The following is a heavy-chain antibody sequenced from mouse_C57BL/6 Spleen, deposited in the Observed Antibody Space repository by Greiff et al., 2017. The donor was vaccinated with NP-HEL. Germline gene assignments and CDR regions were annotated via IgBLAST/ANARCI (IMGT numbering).Heavy chain of an antibody. CDR3: ARTPSTMVTPYYAMDY. D-gene: IGHD2-2*01. CDR1: GYTFTSYG. Sequence: VKLQQSGAELARPGASVKLSCKASGYTFTSYGISWVKQRPGQGLEWIGEIYPRSGNTYYNEKFKGKATLTADKSSSTAYMELRSLTSEDSAVYFCARTPSTMVTPYYAMDYWGQGTSVTVSS. J-gene: IGHJ4*01. V-gene: IGHV1-81*01. CDR2: IYPRSGNT.